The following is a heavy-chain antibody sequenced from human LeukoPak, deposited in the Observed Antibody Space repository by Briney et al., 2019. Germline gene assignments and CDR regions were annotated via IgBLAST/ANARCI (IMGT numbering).Heavy chain of an antibody. CDR1: GFTFSSYT. Sequence: GGSLRLSCAASGFTFSSYTMDWVRQAPGKGLEWVAAVSVDGNEKYYADSVKGRFTISRDNSENTVYLQMNSLRADDTAVYYCAKTTAGYSSGRYPGWPVDYWGQGTLVTVSS. V-gene: IGHV3-30*04. CDR3: AKTTAGYSSGRYPGWPVDY. J-gene: IGHJ4*02. D-gene: IGHD6-19*01. CDR2: VSVDGNEK.